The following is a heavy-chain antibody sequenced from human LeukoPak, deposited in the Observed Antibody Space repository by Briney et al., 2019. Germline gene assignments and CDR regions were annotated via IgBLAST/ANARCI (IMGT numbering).Heavy chain of an antibody. Sequence: ASVKVSCKASGYTFRSYYMRWMRQAPGQGPEWMGIINPRGGSTDYSQKFQDRVTMGSDTSTSTVYMELSSLRSEDTAVYFCARVGVTAATADYWGQGTLVTVSS. CDR1: GYTFRSYY. D-gene: IGHD6-25*01. V-gene: IGHV1-46*01. J-gene: IGHJ4*02. CDR3: ARVGVTAATADY. CDR2: INPRGGST.